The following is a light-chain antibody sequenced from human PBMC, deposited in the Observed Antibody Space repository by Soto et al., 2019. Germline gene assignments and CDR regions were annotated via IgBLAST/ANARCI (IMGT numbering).Light chain of an antibody. CDR2: AAS. J-gene: IGKJ1*01. CDR3: QQSYNNPWT. Sequence: DIQMTQSPSSLSSSLGDRVTITCRASQSISSSLNWYQQKPGKAPKLLIYAASSLQSGVPSRFSGSGSGTDFTLTIISLKNEDLATYGCQQSYNNPWTFGQGTKVDIK. V-gene: IGKV1-39*01. CDR1: QSISSS.